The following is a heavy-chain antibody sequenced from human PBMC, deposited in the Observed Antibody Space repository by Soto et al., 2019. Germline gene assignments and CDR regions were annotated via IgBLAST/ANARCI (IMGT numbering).Heavy chain of an antibody. D-gene: IGHD1-26*01. CDR2: IIPIFGTA. CDR3: ARSYAGIVGATKKDY. Sequence: GASVKVSCKASGGTFSSYAISWVRQAPGQGLEWMGGIIPIFGTANYAQKFQGRVTITADESTSTAYMELSSLRSEDTAVYYCARSYAGIVGATKKDYWGXGTLVNVSS. CDR1: GGTFSSYA. V-gene: IGHV1-69*13. J-gene: IGHJ4*02.